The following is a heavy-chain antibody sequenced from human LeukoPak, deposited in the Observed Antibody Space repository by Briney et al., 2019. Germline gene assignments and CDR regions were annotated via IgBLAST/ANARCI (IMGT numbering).Heavy chain of an antibody. CDR3: ARPQSDDAFDI. V-gene: IGHV3-66*01. CDR2: IYSDGRT. Sequence: PGGSLRLSCAASGFSVSSNYMNWVRQAPGKGPEWVSVIYSDGRTYYADSVKGRFTISRDNSKNTLYLQMNSLRAEDTAVYYCARPQSDDAFDIWGQGTMVTVSS. D-gene: IGHD5-24*01. J-gene: IGHJ3*02. CDR1: GFSVSSNY.